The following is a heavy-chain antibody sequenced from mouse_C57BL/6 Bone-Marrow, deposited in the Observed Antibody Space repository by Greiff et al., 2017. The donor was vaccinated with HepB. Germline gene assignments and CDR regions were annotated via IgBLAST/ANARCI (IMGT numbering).Heavy chain of an antibody. CDR1: GYAFSSYW. CDR2: IYPGDGDT. V-gene: IGHV1-80*01. D-gene: IGHD2-4*01. J-gene: IGHJ3*01. Sequence: VQLQESGAELVKPGASVKISCKASGYAFSSYWMNWVKQRPGKGLEWIGQIYPGDGDTNYNGKFKGKATLTAGKSSSTAYMQLSSLTSEDSAVYFCARLYDYDQTAWFAYWGQGTLVTVSA. CDR3: ARLYDYDQTAWFAY.